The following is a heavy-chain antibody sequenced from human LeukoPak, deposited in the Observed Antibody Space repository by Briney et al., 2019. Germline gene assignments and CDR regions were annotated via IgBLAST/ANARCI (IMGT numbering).Heavy chain of an antibody. CDR1: GGSISIYY. Sequence: PSETLSLTCTVSGGSISIYYWSWIRQPAGKGLEWIGRIYTSGTTHYNPSLKSRVTMSVDTSKNQFSLKLSSVTAADTAVYYCARVTESYGSGRRHNYYYYYMDVWGKGTTVTISS. CDR2: IYTSGTT. D-gene: IGHD3-10*01. V-gene: IGHV4-4*07. J-gene: IGHJ6*03. CDR3: ARVTESYGSGRRHNYYYYYMDV.